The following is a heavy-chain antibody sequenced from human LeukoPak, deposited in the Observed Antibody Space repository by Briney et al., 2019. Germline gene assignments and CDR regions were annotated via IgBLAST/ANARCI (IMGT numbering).Heavy chain of an antibody. CDR2: ISWDGGST. CDR1: GFTFDDYA. Sequence: GGSLRLSCAASGFTFDDYAMHWVRQAPGKGLEWVSLISWDGGSTYYADSVKGRFTISRDNSKNSLYLQMNSLRAEDTALYYCAKDMVRYSDYDFVDYWGQGTLVTVSS. V-gene: IGHV3-43D*04. CDR3: AKDMVRYSDYDFVDY. J-gene: IGHJ4*02. D-gene: IGHD5-12*01.